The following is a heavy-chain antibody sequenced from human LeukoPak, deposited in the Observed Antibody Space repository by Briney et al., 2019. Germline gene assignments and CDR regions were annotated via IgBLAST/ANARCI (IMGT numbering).Heavy chain of an antibody. CDR1: GGSFSGYY. Sequence: SETLSLTCAVYGGSFSGYYWSWIRQPPGKGLEWIGEINHSGSTNYNPSLKSRVTISVDTSKNQFSLKLSSVTAADTAVYYCASIWGTAGIWNWFDPWGQGTLVTVSS. J-gene: IGHJ5*02. CDR3: ASIWGTAGIWNWFDP. CDR2: INHSGST. V-gene: IGHV4-34*01. D-gene: IGHD3-16*01.